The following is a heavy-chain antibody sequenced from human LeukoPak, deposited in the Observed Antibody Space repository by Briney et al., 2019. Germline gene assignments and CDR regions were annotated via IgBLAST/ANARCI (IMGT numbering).Heavy chain of an antibody. V-gene: IGHV1-18*01. J-gene: IGHJ6*02. Sequence: GASVKVSCKASGYTFTSYGISWVRQAPGQGLEWMGWISAYNGNTNYAQKLQGRVTMTTDTSTSTAYMELRSLRSDDTAVYYCAREAYYYGSGSYYNVSGMGVWGQGTTVTVSS. D-gene: IGHD3-10*01. CDR3: AREAYYYGSGSYYNVSGMGV. CDR1: GYTFTSYG. CDR2: ISAYNGNT.